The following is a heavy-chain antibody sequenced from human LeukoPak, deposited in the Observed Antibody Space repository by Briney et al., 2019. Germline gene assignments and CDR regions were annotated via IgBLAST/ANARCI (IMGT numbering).Heavy chain of an antibody. J-gene: IGHJ4*02. Sequence: SETLSLTCTVSGGSISSGGYYWSWIRQPPGKGLEWIGYIYHSGSTYYNPSLKSRVTISVDRSKNQFSLKLSSVTAADTAVYYCARAESGRYSSSWYYFDYWGQGTLVTVSS. D-gene: IGHD6-13*01. CDR3: ARAESGRYSSSWYYFDY. CDR1: GGSISSGGYY. V-gene: IGHV4-30-2*01. CDR2: IYHSGST.